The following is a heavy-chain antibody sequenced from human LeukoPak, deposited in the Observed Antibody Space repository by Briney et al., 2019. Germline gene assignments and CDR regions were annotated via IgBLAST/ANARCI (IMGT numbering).Heavy chain of an antibody. CDR1: GFTFDDYA. CDR3: AKDTVIARIATVWGYFDL. D-gene: IGHD6-13*01. CDR2: ISGDGGIT. V-gene: IGHV3-43*02. Sequence: PGGSLRLSCAASGFTFDDYAMHWVRQVPGRGLEWVSLISGDGGITYSGDSVKGRFTISRDNSKNSLFLQMNSLRTEDTALYYCAKDTVIARIATVWGYFDLWGRGTLVTVSS. J-gene: IGHJ2*01.